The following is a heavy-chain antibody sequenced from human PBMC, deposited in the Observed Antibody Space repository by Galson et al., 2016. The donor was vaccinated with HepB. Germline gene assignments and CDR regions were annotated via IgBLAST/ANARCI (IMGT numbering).Heavy chain of an antibody. Sequence: SLRLSCAASGFNVSSNYMNWVRQAPGKGLEWVSVINAGGSTYYADSVKGRFTISRDSSENTLYFQMNSLRAEDTAMYYCAGGVPYYDFWSGKPFDYWGQGTLVTVSS. V-gene: IGHV3-66*02. J-gene: IGHJ4*02. CDR1: GFNVSSNY. D-gene: IGHD3-3*01. CDR3: AGGVPYYDFWSGKPFDY. CDR2: INAGGST.